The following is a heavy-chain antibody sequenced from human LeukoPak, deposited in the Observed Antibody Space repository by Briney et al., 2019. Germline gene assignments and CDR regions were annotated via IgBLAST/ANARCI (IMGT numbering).Heavy chain of an antibody. V-gene: IGHV3-33*01. D-gene: IGHD2-2*02. J-gene: IGHJ6*03. CDR2: IWYDGSNK. Sequence: GGSLRLSCAASGFTFSSYGMHWVRQAPGKGLEWVAVIWYDGSNKYYADSVKGRFTISRDNSKNTLYLQMNSLRAEDTAVYYCARGGYCSSTSCYRDYYYYYMDVWGKGTTVTVSS. CDR3: ARGGYCSSTSCYRDYYYYYMDV. CDR1: GFTFSSYG.